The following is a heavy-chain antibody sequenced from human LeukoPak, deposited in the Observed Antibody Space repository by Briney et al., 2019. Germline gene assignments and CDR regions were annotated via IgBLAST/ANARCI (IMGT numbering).Heavy chain of an antibody. CDR2: INPNSGGT. Sequence: GASVKVSCKASGYTFTGYYMHWVRQAPGQGLEWMGWINPNSGGTNYAQKFQGRVTMTRDTSISTAYMELSRLRSDDTAVYYCAREGFLVPGSYDILTGSPPRKTWYFDLWGRGTLVTVSS. CDR1: GYTFTGYY. CDR3: AREGFLVPGSYDILTGSPPRKTWYFDL. V-gene: IGHV1-2*02. J-gene: IGHJ2*01. D-gene: IGHD3-9*01.